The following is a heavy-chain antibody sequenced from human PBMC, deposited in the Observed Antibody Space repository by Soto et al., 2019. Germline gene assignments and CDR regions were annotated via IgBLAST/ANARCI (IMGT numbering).Heavy chain of an antibody. J-gene: IGHJ4*02. CDR2: ISSSGSTI. CDR1: GFTFSDYY. V-gene: IGHV3-11*01. CDR3: ARVPAPSGWYIDY. Sequence: PGGSLRLSCADSGFTFSDYYMSWIRQAPGKGLEWVSYISSSGSTIYYADSVKGRFTISRDNAKNSLYLQMNSLRAEDTAVYYCARVPAPSGWYIDYWGQGTLVTVSS. D-gene: IGHD6-19*01.